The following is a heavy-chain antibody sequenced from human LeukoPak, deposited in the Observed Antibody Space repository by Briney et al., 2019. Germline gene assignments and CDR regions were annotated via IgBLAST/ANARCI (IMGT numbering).Heavy chain of an antibody. CDR1: GFTFSSYW. D-gene: IGHD1-26*01. J-gene: IGHJ4*02. CDR2: INTDGSSA. CDR3: ARGRGGGSYNDFDY. V-gene: IGHV3-74*01. Sequence: GGSLRLSCAASGFTFSSYWMHWVRQAPGKGLVWVSRINTDGSSATYADSVKGRFTISRDNAKNTLYLQMNSLRAEDTAVYYCARGRGGGSYNDFDYWGQGTLVTVAS.